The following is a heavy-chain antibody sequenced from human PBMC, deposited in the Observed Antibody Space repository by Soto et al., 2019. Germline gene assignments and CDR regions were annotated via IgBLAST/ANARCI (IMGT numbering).Heavy chain of an antibody. CDR2: INPNSGGT. CDR3: ARTLDDFWSGYYDY. D-gene: IGHD3-3*01. V-gene: IGHV1-2*04. CDR1: GGTFSSYT. J-gene: IGHJ4*02. Sequence: ASVKVSCKASGGTFSSYTISWVRQAPGQGLEWMGWINPNSGGTNYAQKFQGWVTMTRDTSISTVYMELSRLRSYDTAVYYCARTLDDFWSGYYDYWGLGTLVTVSS.